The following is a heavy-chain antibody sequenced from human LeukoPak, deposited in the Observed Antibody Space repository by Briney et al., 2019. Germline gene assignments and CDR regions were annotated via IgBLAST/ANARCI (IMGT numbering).Heavy chain of an antibody. CDR2: ISSSSSTI. CDR3: ARDHFDY. CDR1: GFTFSSYS. J-gene: IGHJ4*02. V-gene: IGHV3-48*01. Sequence: GGSLSLSCAASGFTFSSYSMNWVRQAPGTGLEWVSYISSSSSTIYYAAAVKGQFTISRDNAKNSLYLQMNSLRAKDTDVYYCARDHFDYWGQGTLVTVSS.